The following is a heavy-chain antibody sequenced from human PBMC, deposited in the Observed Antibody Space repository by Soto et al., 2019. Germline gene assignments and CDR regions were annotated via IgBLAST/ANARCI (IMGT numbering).Heavy chain of an antibody. V-gene: IGHV4-31*03. CDR1: GGSISSGGYY. Sequence: SETLSLTCTVSGGSISSGGYYWSWIRQHPGKGLEWIGYIYYSGSTYYNPSLKSRVTITVDTSKNQFSLKLSSVTAADTAVYYCARDSTVTTPFFDYWGQGTLVTVSS. CDR3: ARDSTVTTPFFDY. D-gene: IGHD4-4*01. CDR2: IYYSGST. J-gene: IGHJ4*02.